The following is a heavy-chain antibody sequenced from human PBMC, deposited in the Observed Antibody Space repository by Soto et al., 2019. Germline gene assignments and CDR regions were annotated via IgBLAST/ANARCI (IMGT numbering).Heavy chain of an antibody. D-gene: IGHD6-13*01. CDR3: ARAAAEPYYYYGMDV. Sequence: GPSVKVSCKASGGTFSSYAISWVRQAPGQGLEWMGGIIPIFGTANYAQKFQGRVTITADESTSTAYMELSSLRSEDTAVYYCARAAAEPYYYYGMDVWGQGTTVTVSS. J-gene: IGHJ6*02. V-gene: IGHV1-69*13. CDR2: IIPIFGTA. CDR1: GGTFSSYA.